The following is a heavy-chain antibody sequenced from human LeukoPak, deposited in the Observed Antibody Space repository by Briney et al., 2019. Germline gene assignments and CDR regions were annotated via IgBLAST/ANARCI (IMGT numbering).Heavy chain of an antibody. CDR2: IYHSGST. J-gene: IGHJ4*02. CDR1: GGSISSSNW. D-gene: IGHD4-17*01. CDR3: ARSRIVKPGYGDRWNFDY. V-gene: IGHV4-4*02. Sequence: PSETLSLTCAVSGGSISSSNWWSWVRQPPGKGLEWIGEIYHSGSTNYNPSLKSRVTISVDKSKNQFSLKLSSVTAADTAVYYCARSRIVKPGYGDRWNFDYWGQGTLVTVSS.